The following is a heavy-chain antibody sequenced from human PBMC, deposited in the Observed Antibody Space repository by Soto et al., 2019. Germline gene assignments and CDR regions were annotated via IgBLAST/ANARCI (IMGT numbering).Heavy chain of an antibody. D-gene: IGHD6-13*01. J-gene: IGHJ6*02. V-gene: IGHV1-69*01. CDR2: IIPIFGTA. CDR1: GGTFSSYA. Sequence: VQLVQSGAEVKKPGSSVKVSCKASGGTFSSYAISWVRQAPGHGLEWMGGIIPIFGTANYAQKFQGRVTIPADESTSTAYMELSSLRCEDTAVYYCARSPQQQQLKSCMDVWGQGTTVTVSS. CDR3: ARSPQQQQLKSCMDV.